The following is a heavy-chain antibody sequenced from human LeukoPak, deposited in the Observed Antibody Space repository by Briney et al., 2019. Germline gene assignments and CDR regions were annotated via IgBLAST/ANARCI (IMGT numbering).Heavy chain of an antibody. V-gene: IGHV1-45*02. Sequence: ASVKVSCKASGYTFTYRYLHWVRQAPGQALEWMGWITPFNGNTNYAQKFQDRVTITRDRSMSTAYMELSSLRSEDTAMYYCARAPADFWSGYSGWFDPWGQGTLVTVSS. CDR2: ITPFNGNT. J-gene: IGHJ5*02. CDR3: ARAPADFWSGYSGWFDP. D-gene: IGHD3-3*01. CDR1: GYTFTYRY.